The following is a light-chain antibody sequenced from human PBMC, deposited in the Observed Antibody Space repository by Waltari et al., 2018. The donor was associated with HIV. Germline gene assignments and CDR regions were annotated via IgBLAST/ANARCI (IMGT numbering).Light chain of an antibody. V-gene: IGLV5-45*02. CDR1: SGINVGTYR. J-gene: IGLJ2*01. Sequence: QAVLTQPSSLSASPGASASLTCTLRSGINVGTYRIYWYQQKPGSPPQYLLRYKSDSDKQQGSGVPSRFAGSKDASANAGILLISGLQSEDEADYYCMIWHSSASRVVFGGGTKLTVL. CDR2: YKSDSDK. CDR3: MIWHSSASRVV.